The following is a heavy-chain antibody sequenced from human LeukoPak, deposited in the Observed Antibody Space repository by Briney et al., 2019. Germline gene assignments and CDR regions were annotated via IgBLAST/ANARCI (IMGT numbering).Heavy chain of an antibody. CDR3: ASSKGDIVVVPAAMFAY. CDR1: GGSFSGYY. J-gene: IGHJ4*02. V-gene: IGHV4-34*01. D-gene: IGHD2-2*01. CDR2: IHHSGST. Sequence: PSETLSLTCAVYGGSFSGYYWSWIRQPPGKGLEWIGEIHHSGSTNYNPSLKSRVTISVDTSKNQFSLKLSSVTTADTAVYYCASSKGDIVVVPAAMFAYWGQGTLVTVSS.